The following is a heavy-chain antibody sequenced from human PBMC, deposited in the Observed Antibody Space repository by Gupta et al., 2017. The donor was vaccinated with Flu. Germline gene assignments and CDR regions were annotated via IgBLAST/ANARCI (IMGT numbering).Heavy chain of an antibody. V-gene: IGHV4-34*01. CDR2: INHSGST. Sequence: IRQPPGKGLEWIGEINHSGSTNYNPSLKSRVTISVDTSKNQFSLKLSSVTAADTAVYYCARAPLDGDLTIDYWGQGTLVTVSS. J-gene: IGHJ4*02. CDR3: ARAPLDGDLTIDY. D-gene: IGHD4-17*01.